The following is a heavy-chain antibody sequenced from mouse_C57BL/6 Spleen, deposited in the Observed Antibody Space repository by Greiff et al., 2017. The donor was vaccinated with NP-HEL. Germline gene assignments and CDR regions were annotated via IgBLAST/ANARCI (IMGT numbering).Heavy chain of an antibody. V-gene: IGHV1-53*01. CDR2: INPSNGGT. Sequence: QVQLQQPGTELVKPGASVKLSCKASGYTFTSYWMHWVKQRPGQGLEWIGNINPSNGGTNYNEKFKSKATLTVDKSSSTAYMQLSSLTSEDSAVCYCARHTVVDYYAMEDWGQGTSVTVSS. CDR1: GYTFTSYW. D-gene: IGHD1-1*01. CDR3: ARHTVVDYYAMED. J-gene: IGHJ4*01.